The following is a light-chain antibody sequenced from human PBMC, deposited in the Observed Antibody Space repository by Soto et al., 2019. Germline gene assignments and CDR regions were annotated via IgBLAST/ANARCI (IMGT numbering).Light chain of an antibody. Sequence: EIVLTQSPATLSLSPGDRATLSCRASQRIGTYLAWYQQKRGQAPRLLIYDSSNRATGIAARVSGSGSGTDFTPTLHSLAPQDFAVYFCQHRSNSPPTWTFGQGTKVEIK. V-gene: IGKV3-11*01. J-gene: IGKJ1*01. CDR2: DSS. CDR1: QRIGTY. CDR3: QHRSNSPPTWT.